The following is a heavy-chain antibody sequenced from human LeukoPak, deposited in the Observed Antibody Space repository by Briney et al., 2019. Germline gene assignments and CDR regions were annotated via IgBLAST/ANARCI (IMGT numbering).Heavy chain of an antibody. J-gene: IGHJ4*02. V-gene: IGHV4-59*04. CDR2: FYYSGRT. Sequence: PSETLSLTCNVSGGSISTYFWSWIRQPPGKGLEWVGTFYYSGRTYYNPSLKSRVSLSVDTSQNLFSLHLNSVTAADTAVYCCATLRRYGSGTNYPPGYFDYWGQGTLVSVSS. CDR1: GGSISTYF. D-gene: IGHD3-10*01. CDR3: ATLRRYGSGTNYPPGYFDY.